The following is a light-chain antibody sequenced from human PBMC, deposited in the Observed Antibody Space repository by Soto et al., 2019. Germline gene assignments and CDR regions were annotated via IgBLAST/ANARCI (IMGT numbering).Light chain of an antibody. CDR1: SSDVGGYNA. CDR3: GSYATGGAYV. Sequence: QSALTQPASVSGSPGQSITISCTGTSSDVGGYNAVSWYQQHPGKAPKLMIYDVTNRPSGASNRFSGSKSGNTASLTISGLQAEDEADYYCGSYATGGAYVFGTGTNVTVL. CDR2: DVT. J-gene: IGLJ1*01. V-gene: IGLV2-14*01.